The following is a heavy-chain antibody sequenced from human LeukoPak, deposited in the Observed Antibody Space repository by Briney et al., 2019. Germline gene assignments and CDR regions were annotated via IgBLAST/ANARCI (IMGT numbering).Heavy chain of an antibody. CDR2: INPSGGST. J-gene: IGHJ4*02. Sequence: ASVKVSCKASGYTLTSYYMHWVRQAPGQGLEWMGIINPSGGSTSYAQKFQGRVTMTRDTSTSTVYMELSSLRSEDTAVYYCARDLSRGWLDYWGQGTLVTVSS. CDR1: GYTLTSYY. CDR3: ARDLSRGWLDY. D-gene: IGHD6-19*01. V-gene: IGHV1-46*01.